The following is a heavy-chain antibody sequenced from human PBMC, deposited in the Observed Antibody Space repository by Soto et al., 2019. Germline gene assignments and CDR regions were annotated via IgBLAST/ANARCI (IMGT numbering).Heavy chain of an antibody. Sequence: SEKVSCKASGGTISSYAISWVRQAPGQGLEWMGGIIPIFGTANYAQKFQGRVTITADKSTSTAYMELSSLRSEDTAVYYCARESSGDSYYFDYWGQGTLVTVSS. V-gene: IGHV1-69*06. CDR3: ARESSGDSYYFDY. CDR2: IIPIFGTA. CDR1: GGTISSYA. D-gene: IGHD2-21*02. J-gene: IGHJ4*02.